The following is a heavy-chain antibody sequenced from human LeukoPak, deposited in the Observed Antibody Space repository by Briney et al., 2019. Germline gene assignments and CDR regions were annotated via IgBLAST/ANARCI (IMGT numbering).Heavy chain of an antibody. CDR1: GFTFSSYW. Sequence: PGGSLRLSCAASGFTFSSYWMSWVRQAPGKGLEWVSYISSSGSTIYYADSVKGRFTISRDNAKNSLYLQMNSLRAEDTAVYYCARNSHYYMDVWGKGTTVTVSS. J-gene: IGHJ6*03. CDR2: ISSSGSTI. V-gene: IGHV3-48*04. CDR3: ARNSHYYMDV.